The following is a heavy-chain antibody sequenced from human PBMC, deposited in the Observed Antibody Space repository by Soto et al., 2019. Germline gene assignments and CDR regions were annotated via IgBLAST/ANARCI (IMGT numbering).Heavy chain of an antibody. CDR2: INHGGST. Sequence: SETLSLTCAVYGGSFSDYHWSWIRQPPGKGLEWIGEINHGGSTKYNPSLKSRVTISKDTSKKQVSLKLTSVTAADTAVYYCARQSTGYSVEVDYWGQGTLVTVSS. J-gene: IGHJ4*02. CDR3: ARQSTGYSVEVDY. V-gene: IGHV4-34*01. D-gene: IGHD6-13*01. CDR1: GGSFSDYH.